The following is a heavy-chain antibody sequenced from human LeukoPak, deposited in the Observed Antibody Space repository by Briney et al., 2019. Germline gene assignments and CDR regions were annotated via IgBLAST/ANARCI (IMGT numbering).Heavy chain of an antibody. Sequence: PGGSLRLSCAASGFTFSSYAMRWVRQAPGKGLEWVSAISGSGGSTYYADSVKGRFTISRDNSKNTLYLQMNSLRAEDTAVYYCAKVRSGSYFFDSNKHNWFDPWGQGTLVTVSS. CDR2: ISGSGGST. CDR1: GFTFSSYA. D-gene: IGHD1-26*01. J-gene: IGHJ5*02. CDR3: AKVRSGSYFFDSNKHNWFDP. V-gene: IGHV3-23*01.